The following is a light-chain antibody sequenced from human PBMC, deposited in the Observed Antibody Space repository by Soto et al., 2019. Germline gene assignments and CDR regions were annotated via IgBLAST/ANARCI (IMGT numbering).Light chain of an antibody. CDR1: QGISSY. CDR3: QQVQSYPLT. Sequence: DIQLTQSPSFLSASVGDRVTITCRASQGISSYLAWYQQRPGKAPKLLIYAASTLQSGVPSRFSGSGSGTEFTLRIGSLQPEDFATYYCQQVQSYPLTFGGGTKLEIK. V-gene: IGKV1-9*01. J-gene: IGKJ4*01. CDR2: AAS.